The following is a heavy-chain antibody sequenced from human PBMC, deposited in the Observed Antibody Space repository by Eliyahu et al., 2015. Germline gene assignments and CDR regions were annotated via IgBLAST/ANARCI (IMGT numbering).Heavy chain of an antibody. V-gene: IGHV3-23*04. CDR2: ISGXGGST. Sequence: EVQLVESGGGLVQPGGSLRLSCAASGFTFSSYAXSWVRQAPGKGLGWVSAISGXGGSTYYADSVKGRFTISRDNSKNTLYLQMNSLRAEDTAVYYCAKVNDYSNYVRWFDPWGQGTLVTVSS. CDR1: GFTFSSYA. D-gene: IGHD4-11*01. CDR3: AKVNDYSNYVRWFDP. J-gene: IGHJ5*02.